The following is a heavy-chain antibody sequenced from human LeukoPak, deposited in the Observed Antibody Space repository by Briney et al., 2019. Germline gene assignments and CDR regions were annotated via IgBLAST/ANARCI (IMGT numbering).Heavy chain of an antibody. CDR1: GFSFSSYA. V-gene: IGHV3-23*01. J-gene: IGHJ6*03. CDR3: AKAGKWVVVAATRGGYYMDV. Sequence: PGGSLRFSCAAPGFSFSSYAMSWFRQAPGKGLESVSAISGSGGSTYYADSVKGRFTISRYNSKTPLSLQMTNLRAEDTVVYACAKAGKWVVVAATRGGYYMDVWGKGTTVTVS. CDR2: ISGSGGST. D-gene: IGHD2-15*01.